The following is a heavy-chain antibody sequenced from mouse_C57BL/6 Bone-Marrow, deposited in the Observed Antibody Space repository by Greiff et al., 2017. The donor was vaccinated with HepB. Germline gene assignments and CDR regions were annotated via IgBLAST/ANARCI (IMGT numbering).Heavy chain of an antibody. CDR3: ARSRYYYGSSYSFDY. CDR1: GFNIKNTY. CDR2: IDPANGNT. D-gene: IGHD1-1*01. Sequence: VQLKESVAELVRPGASVKLSCTASGFNIKNTYMHWVKQRPEQGLEWIGRIDPANGNTKYAPKFQGKATITADTSSNTAYLQLSSLTSEDTAIYYCARSRYYYGSSYSFDYWGQGTTLTVSS. J-gene: IGHJ2*01. V-gene: IGHV14-3*01.